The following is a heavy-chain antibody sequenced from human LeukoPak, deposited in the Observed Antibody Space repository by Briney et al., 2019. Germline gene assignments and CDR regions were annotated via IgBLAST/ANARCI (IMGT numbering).Heavy chain of an antibody. Sequence: AGSLPLSCAASGFTFSSYGMHWVRQAPGKGLEWVAVISYDGSNKYYADSVNGRFTISRDNSKNTLYLQMKSRRAEDTAVYYCAKLAPHSGYGDGFDPWGQGTLVTVSS. CDR1: GFTFSSYG. J-gene: IGHJ5*02. V-gene: IGHV3-30*18. D-gene: IGHD5-12*01. CDR2: ISYDGSNK. CDR3: AKLAPHSGYGDGFDP.